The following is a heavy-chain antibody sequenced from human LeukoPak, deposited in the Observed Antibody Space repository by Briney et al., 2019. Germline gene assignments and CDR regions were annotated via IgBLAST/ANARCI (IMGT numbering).Heavy chain of an antibody. Sequence: GGSLRLSCATSGFTFSNYWMSWVRQAPGRGLEWVANIKQDGSQKYYVDSVKGRFTISRDNAKNSLYLQMNSLRVEDTAMYYCAADSGGSRYWGQGTLATVSS. J-gene: IGHJ4*02. CDR2: IKQDGSQK. CDR1: GFTFSNYW. D-gene: IGHD2-15*01. V-gene: IGHV3-7*01. CDR3: AADSGGSRY.